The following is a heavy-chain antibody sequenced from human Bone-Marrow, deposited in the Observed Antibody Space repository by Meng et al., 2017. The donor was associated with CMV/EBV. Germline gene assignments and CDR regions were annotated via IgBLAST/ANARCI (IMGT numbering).Heavy chain of an antibody. CDR3: AKDLRGWNYAILGAFDI. CDR2: ISSSSSTI. Sequence: GGSLRLSCAASGFTFSSYSMNWVRQAPGKGLEWVSYISSSSSTIYYADSVKGRFTISRDNAKNSLYLQMNSLRAEDTAVYYCAKDLRGWNYAILGAFDIWGQGTMVTVSS. CDR1: GFTFSSYS. J-gene: IGHJ3*02. D-gene: IGHD1-7*01. V-gene: IGHV3-48*04.